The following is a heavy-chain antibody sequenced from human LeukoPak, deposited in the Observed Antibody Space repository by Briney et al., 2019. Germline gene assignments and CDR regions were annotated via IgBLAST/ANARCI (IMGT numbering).Heavy chain of an antibody. CDR2: ISYDGSNK. Sequence: GRSLRLSCVASGFTFSSYAMHWVRQAPGKGLEWVAVISYDGSNKYYADSVKGRFTISRDNSKNTLYLQMNSLRAEDTAVYYCARVNLEWLLPEYWGQGTLVTVSS. J-gene: IGHJ4*02. CDR3: ARVNLEWLLPEY. CDR1: GFTFSSYA. V-gene: IGHV3-30-3*01. D-gene: IGHD3-3*01.